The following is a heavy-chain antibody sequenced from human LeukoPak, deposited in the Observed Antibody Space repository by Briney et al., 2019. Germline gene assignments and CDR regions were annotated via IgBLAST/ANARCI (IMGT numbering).Heavy chain of an antibody. Sequence: APVKVSCKASGYTFTGYYMHWVRQAPGQGLEWMGWINPNSGGTNYAQKFQGRVTMTRDTSISTAYMELSRLRSDDTAVYYCARHRAGTPDAFDIWGQGTMVTVSS. CDR2: INPNSGGT. CDR1: GYTFTGYY. D-gene: IGHD1-7*01. J-gene: IGHJ3*02. V-gene: IGHV1-2*02. CDR3: ARHRAGTPDAFDI.